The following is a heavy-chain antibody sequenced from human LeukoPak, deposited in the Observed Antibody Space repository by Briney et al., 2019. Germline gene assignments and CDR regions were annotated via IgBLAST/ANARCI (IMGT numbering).Heavy chain of an antibody. CDR3: ATPYSSGWLFGFDY. CDR2: FDPEDGET. Sequence: GASVKVSCKVSGYTLTELSMHWVRQAPGKGLEWMGGFDPEDGETIYAQKFQGRVTMTEDTSTGTAYMELGSLRSENTAVYYCATPYSSGWLFGFDYWGQGTLVTVSS. V-gene: IGHV1-24*01. CDR1: GYTLTELS. J-gene: IGHJ4*02. D-gene: IGHD6-19*01.